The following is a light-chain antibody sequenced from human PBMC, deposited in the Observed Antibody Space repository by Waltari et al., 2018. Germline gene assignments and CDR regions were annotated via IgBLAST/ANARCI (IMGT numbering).Light chain of an antibody. Sequence: QSALTQPPSVSGAPAQTVTLSCPGSSSTIGAFFAVHWYQQLPGAAPKLLIYGNNNRPSGVPDRFSASKSVTSAALSITGLQAEDEAHYYCQSFDRTLRGGVFGGGTKLTV. V-gene: IGLV1-40*01. CDR1: SSTIGAFFA. J-gene: IGLJ3*02. CDR3: QSFDRTLRGGV. CDR2: GNN.